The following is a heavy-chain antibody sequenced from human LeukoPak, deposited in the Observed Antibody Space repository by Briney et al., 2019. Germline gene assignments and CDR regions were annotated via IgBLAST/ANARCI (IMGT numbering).Heavy chain of an antibody. V-gene: IGHV3-53*01. Sequence: PGGSLRLSWAASGFTVSSNYMSWVRQAPGKGLEWVSVIYSGGSTYYADSVKGRFTISRDNAKNSLYLQMNSLRAEDTAVYYCARVGQRGLLGYWGQGTLVTVSS. CDR1: GFTVSSNY. CDR3: ARVGQRGLLGY. J-gene: IGHJ4*02. CDR2: IYSGGST. D-gene: IGHD2-15*01.